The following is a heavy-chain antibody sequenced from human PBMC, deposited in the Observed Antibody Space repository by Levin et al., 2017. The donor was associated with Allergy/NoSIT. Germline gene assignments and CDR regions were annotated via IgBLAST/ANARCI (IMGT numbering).Heavy chain of an antibody. D-gene: IGHD6-19*01. CDR1: GYTFRSYG. Sequence: ASVKVSCKSSGYTFRSYGIAWVRQAPGQGLEWLGWISGYNADTEYAQKFQGRVSMITDTSTTTTYMEVGSLRSDDTAVYYCARVMVVTGWYNEGLDFDHWGQGTLVTVSS. V-gene: IGHV1-18*01. J-gene: IGHJ4*02. CDR3: ARVMVVTGWYNEGLDFDH. CDR2: ISGYNADT.